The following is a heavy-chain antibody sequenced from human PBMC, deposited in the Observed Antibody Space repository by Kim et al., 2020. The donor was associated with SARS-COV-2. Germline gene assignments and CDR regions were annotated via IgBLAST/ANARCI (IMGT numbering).Heavy chain of an antibody. CDR3: ARGTHTGMDY. V-gene: IGHV3-30*04. CDR2: ISYDGSNK. J-gene: IGHJ4*02. D-gene: IGHD3-10*01. CDR1: GFTFSSYA. Sequence: GGSLRLSCAASGFTFSSYAMHWVRQAPGKGLEWVAVISYDGSNKYYADSVKGRFTISRDNSKNTLYLQMNSLRAEDTAVYYCARGTHTGMDYWGQGTLVTVSS.